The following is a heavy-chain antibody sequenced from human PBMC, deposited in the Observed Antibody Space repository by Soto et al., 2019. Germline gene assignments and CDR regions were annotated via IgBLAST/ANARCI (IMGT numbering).Heavy chain of an antibody. Sequence: EVQLVESGGGLVKPGGSLRLSCAASGFTFSSYSMNWVRQAPGKGLEWVSSISSSSSYIYYADSVKGRFTISRDNAKDSLYLQMKSLRAEETAVYYCERDYYDSSGYRAPLGFWVQGTLVTVSS. V-gene: IGHV3-21*01. CDR3: ERDYYDSSGYRAPLGF. D-gene: IGHD3-22*01. J-gene: IGHJ4*02. CDR2: ISSSSSYI. CDR1: GFTFSSYS.